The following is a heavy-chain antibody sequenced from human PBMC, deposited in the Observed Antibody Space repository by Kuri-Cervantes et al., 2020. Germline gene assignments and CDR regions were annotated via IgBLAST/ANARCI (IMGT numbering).Heavy chain of an antibody. CDR2: INHSGNT. V-gene: IGHV4-34*01. D-gene: IGHD2-2*02. Sequence: SETLSLTCAVYGGSFSGYYWSWIRQPPGKGLEWIGEINHSGNTNYNPSLKSRVTISVDTSKNQFSLKLSSVTAADTAVYYCARGGVSRCSSTSCYRGLYYYGMDVWGQGTTVTVSS. CDR3: ARGGVSRCSSTSCYRGLYYYGMDV. J-gene: IGHJ6*02. CDR1: GGSFSGYY.